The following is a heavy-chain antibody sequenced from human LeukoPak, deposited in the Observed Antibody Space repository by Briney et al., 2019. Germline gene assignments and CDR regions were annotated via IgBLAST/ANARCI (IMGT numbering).Heavy chain of an antibody. CDR3: ARDRKTGPSPLGAFDI. CDR1: GYTFTSYD. CDR2: INPNSGGT. Sequence: ASVKVSCKASGYTFTSYDINWVRQAPGQGLEWMGWINPNSGGTNYAQKFQGRDTMTRDTSISTAYMELSRLRSDDTAVYYCARDRKTGPSPLGAFDIWGQGTMVTVSS. V-gene: IGHV1-2*02. D-gene: IGHD1-14*01. J-gene: IGHJ3*02.